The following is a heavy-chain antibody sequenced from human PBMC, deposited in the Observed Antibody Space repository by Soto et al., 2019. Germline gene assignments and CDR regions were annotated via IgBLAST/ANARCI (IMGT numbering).Heavy chain of an antibody. CDR2: ISGSGGST. CDR3: AKDRLRVGVEAFDI. D-gene: IGHD2-8*01. Sequence: EVQLLESGGGLVQPGGSLRLSCAASGFTVSSYAMSWVRQAPGKGLEWVSAISGSGGSTYYADSVKGRFTISRDNSKNTQYLKMDSLRVEDTAVYYGAKDRLRVGVEAFDIWGQGTMVTVSS. J-gene: IGHJ3*02. CDR1: GFTVSSYA. V-gene: IGHV3-23*01.